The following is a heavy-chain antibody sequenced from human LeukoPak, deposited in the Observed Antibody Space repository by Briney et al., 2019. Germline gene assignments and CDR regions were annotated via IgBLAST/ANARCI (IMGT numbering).Heavy chain of an antibody. J-gene: IGHJ6*03. CDR1: GYSFTSYW. V-gene: IGHV5-51*01. CDR3: ARSGWWGSSSYYYYYMDV. D-gene: IGHD6-6*01. CDR2: IYPGDSDT. Sequence: GESLKISCKGSGYSFTSYWIGWVRQMPGKGLEWMGIIYPGDSDTRYCPSFQGQVTISADKSISTAYLQWSSLKASDTAMYYCARSGWWGSSSYYYYYMDVWGKGTTVTVSS.